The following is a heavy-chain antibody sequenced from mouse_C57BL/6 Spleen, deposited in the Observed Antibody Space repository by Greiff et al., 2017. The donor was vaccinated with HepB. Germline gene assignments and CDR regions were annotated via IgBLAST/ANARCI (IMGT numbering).Heavy chain of an antibody. V-gene: IGHV1-69*01. CDR1: GYTFTSYW. Sequence: VQLQQSGAEFVMPGASVKLSCKASGYTFTSYWMHWVKQRPGQGLEWIGEIDPSDSYTNYNQKFKGKSTLTVDKSSSTAYMQLSSLTSEDSAVYYCAREEGLRQGFAYWGQGTLVTVSA. J-gene: IGHJ3*01. D-gene: IGHD2-4*01. CDR3: AREEGLRQGFAY. CDR2: IDPSDSYT.